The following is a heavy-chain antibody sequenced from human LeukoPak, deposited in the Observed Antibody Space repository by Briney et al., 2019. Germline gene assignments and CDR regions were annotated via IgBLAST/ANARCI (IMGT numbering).Heavy chain of an antibody. Sequence: GGSLRLSCAASGVIFSSYGMHWVRQAPGKGLEQVAFIRYDGSNKYYADSVKGRFTISRVNSKNTLYLQMNSLRAEDTAVYYCARSIQGKNIVVVTAIAYWGQGTLVTVSS. CDR1: GVIFSSYG. J-gene: IGHJ4*02. D-gene: IGHD2-21*02. CDR3: ARSIQGKNIVVVTAIAY. V-gene: IGHV3-30*02. CDR2: IRYDGSNK.